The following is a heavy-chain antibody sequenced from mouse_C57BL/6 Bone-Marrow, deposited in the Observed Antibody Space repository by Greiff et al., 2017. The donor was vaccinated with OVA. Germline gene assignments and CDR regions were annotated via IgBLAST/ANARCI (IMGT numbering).Heavy chain of an antibody. CDR2: IDPSDSYT. J-gene: IGHJ4*01. V-gene: IGHV1-69*01. Sequence: VQLQQPGAELVLPGASVKLSCKASGYTFTSYWMHWVQQRPGQGLEWIGEIDPSDSYTNYHQKFKGKSTLTVDKSSSTAYMQLSSLTSEDSAVEYCAREDYDSNYGYAMDYWGQGTSVTVSS. CDR1: GYTFTSYW. CDR3: AREDYDSNYGYAMDY. D-gene: IGHD2-5*01.